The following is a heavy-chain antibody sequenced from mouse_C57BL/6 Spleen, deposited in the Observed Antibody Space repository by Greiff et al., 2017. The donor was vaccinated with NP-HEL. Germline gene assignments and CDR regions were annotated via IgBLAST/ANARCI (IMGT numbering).Heavy chain of an antibody. CDR2: IDPSDGYT. V-gene: IGHV1-69*01. J-gene: IGHJ3*01. CDR3: ERCTGAWFAY. Sequence: QVQLQQPGAELVMPGASVTLSCKASGYTFTSYWLHWVKQRPGHGLEWIGEIDPSDGYTNYNQKFKGKSTLTVDKSSSTAYMQLSSLTSEDSAVYYCERCTGAWFAYWGQGTLVTVSA. CDR1: GYTFTSYW. D-gene: IGHD4-1*01.